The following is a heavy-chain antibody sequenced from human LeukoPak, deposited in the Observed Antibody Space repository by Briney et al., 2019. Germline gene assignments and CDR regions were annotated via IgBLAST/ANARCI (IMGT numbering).Heavy chain of an antibody. D-gene: IGHD2-2*01. CDR2: IIPIFGTA. CDR3: ARLGRCSSTSCPDY. J-gene: IGHJ4*02. V-gene: IGHV1-69*05. CDR1: GGTFSSYA. Sequence: GASVKDSCKASGGTFSSYAISWVRQAPGQGLEWMGGIIPIFGTANYAQKFQGRVTITTDESTSTAYMELSSLRSEDTAVYYCARLGRCSSTSCPDYWGQGTLVTVSS.